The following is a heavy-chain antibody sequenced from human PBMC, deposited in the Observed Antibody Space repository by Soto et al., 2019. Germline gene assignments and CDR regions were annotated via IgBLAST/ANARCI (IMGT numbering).Heavy chain of an antibody. D-gene: IGHD3-3*01. CDR1: GGSIGSYY. J-gene: IGHJ4*02. V-gene: IGHV4-34*01. Sequence: PSEPLSFTCTVFGGSIGSYYWSWIRQPPGKGLEWIGEINHSGSTNYNPSLKSRVTIPVDTSKNQFSLKLSSVTAADTAVYYCARGAGAFYYDFWSGYYPYYFDYWGQGTLVTVSS. CDR3: ARGAGAFYYDFWSGYYPYYFDY. CDR2: INHSGST.